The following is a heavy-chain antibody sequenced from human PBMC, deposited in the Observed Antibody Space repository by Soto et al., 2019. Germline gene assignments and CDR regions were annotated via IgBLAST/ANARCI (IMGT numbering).Heavy chain of an antibody. CDR3: ARDSWGRYYDSSGYYTPAKGGMDV. V-gene: IGHV1-69*04. D-gene: IGHD3-22*01. CDR2: IIPILGIT. CDR1: GGTFSSYT. Sequence: GASVKVSCKASGGTFSSYTISWVRQAPGQGLEWMGRIIPILGITSYAQKFQGRVTMTRDTSTSTVYMELSSLRSEDTAVYYCARDSWGRYYDSSGYYTPAKGGMDVWGQGTTVTVSS. J-gene: IGHJ6*02.